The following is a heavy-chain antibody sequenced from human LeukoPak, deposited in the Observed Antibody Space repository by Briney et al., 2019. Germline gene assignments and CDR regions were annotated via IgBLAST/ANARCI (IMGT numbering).Heavy chain of an antibody. V-gene: IGHV1-2*02. CDR3: ARAGAGTYYYYYYYMDV. J-gene: IGHJ6*03. CDR1: GYTFTGYY. Sequence: ASVKVSFKASGYTFTGYYMHWVRQAPGQGLEWMGWINPNSGGTNYAQKFQGRVTMTRDTSTSTVYMELSSLRSEDTAVYYCARAGAGTYYYYYYYMDVWGKGTTVTISS. CDR2: INPNSGGT. D-gene: IGHD6-13*01.